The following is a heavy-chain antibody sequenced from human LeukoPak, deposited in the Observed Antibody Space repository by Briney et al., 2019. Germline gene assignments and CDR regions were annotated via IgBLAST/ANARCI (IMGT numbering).Heavy chain of an antibody. CDR1: GFTFSSYE. V-gene: IGHV3-48*03. J-gene: IGHJ6*03. Sequence: GGSLRLSCAASGFTFSSYEINWVRQAPGKGLEWVSYISSSGSTTYYADSVKGRFTISRDNVKNPLYLQMNSLRAEDTAVYYCARGALPLNYYYYYMDVWGKGTTVTVSS. CDR3: ARGALPLNYYYYYMDV. CDR2: ISSSGSTT.